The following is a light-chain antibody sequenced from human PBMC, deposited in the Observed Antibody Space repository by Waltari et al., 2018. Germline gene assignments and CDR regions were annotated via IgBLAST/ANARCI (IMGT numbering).Light chain of an antibody. V-gene: IGLV3-1*01. CDR2: QDN. J-gene: IGLJ3*02. CDR1: KLGDKY. Sequence: SYEVTQPPSVSVSPGQPAIITCSGEKLGDKYACWYQQRPGQSPVLLTYQDNKRPSGIPERFSGANSGNTATLTISGTQAMDEADYYCQTWDSATAVFGGGTKLAVL. CDR3: QTWDSATAV.